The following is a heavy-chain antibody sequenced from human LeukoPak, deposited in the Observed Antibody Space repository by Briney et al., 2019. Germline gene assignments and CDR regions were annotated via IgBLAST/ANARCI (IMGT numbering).Heavy chain of an antibody. CDR3: ATPYSYGFSNAFDT. D-gene: IGHD5-18*01. CDR2: IIPIFGTA. CDR1: GGTFSSYA. V-gene: IGHV1-69*01. J-gene: IGHJ3*02. Sequence: SVKVSCKASGGTFSSYAISWVRQAPGQGLERMGGIIPIFGTANYAQKFQGRVTITADESTSTAYMELSSLRSEDTAVYYCATPYSYGFSNAFDTWGQGTMVTVSS.